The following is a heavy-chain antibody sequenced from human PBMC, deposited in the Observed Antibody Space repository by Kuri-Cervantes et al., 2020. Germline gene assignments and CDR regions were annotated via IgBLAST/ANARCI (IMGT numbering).Heavy chain of an antibody. CDR3: ARVYVWGSYRSDY. CDR2: IYYSGST. CDR1: GFTFSSYG. J-gene: IGHJ4*02. D-gene: IGHD3-16*02. V-gene: IGHV4-39*07. Sequence: GSLRLSCAASGFTFSSYGMHWVRQAPGKGLEWIGSIYYSGSTYYNPSLKSRVTISVDTSKNQFSLKLSSVTAADTAVYYCARVYVWGSYRSDYWGQGTLVTVSS.